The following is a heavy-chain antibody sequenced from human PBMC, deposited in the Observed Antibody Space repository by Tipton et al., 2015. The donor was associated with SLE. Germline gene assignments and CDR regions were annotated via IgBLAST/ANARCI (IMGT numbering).Heavy chain of an antibody. CDR3: ARGYRDYYGMDV. J-gene: IGHJ6*02. Sequence: LRLSCTVSGGSISSYYWSWIRQPPGKGLEWIGYIYYSGSTNYNPSLKSRVTISVDTSKNQFSLKLSSVTAADTAVYYCARGYRDYYGMDVWGQGTTVTVSS. V-gene: IGHV4-59*01. CDR2: IYYSGST. CDR1: GGSISSYY. D-gene: IGHD2-2*02.